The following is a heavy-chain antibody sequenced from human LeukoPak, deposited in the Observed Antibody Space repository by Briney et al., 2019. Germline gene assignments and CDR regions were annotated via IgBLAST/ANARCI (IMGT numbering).Heavy chain of an antibody. CDR1: GFTFDDYA. J-gene: IGHJ4*02. CDR2: ISWNSGSI. V-gene: IGHV3-9*01. CDR3: AKDTPAGAYFDY. Sequence: PGGSLRLSCAASGFTFDDYAMHWVRQAPGKGLEWVSGISWNSGSIGYADSVKGRFTISRDNAKNSLYLQMNSLRAEDTALHYCAKDTPAGAYFDYWGQGTLVTVSS. D-gene: IGHD2-2*01.